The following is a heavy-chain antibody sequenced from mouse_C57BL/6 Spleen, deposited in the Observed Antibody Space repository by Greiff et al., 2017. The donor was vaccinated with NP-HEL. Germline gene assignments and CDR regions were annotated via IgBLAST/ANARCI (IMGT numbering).Heavy chain of an antibody. D-gene: IGHD1-1*01. CDR1: GYTFTSYW. V-gene: IGHV1-64*01. CDR3: ARSDYYGSSSYYFDY. CDR2: IHPNSGST. J-gene: IGHJ2*01. Sequence: VQLQQSGAELVKPGASVKLSCKASGYTFTSYWMHWVKQRPGQGLEWIGMIHPNSGSTNYNEKFKSKATLTVDKSSSTAYMQLSSMTSEDSAFYYWARSDYYGSSSYYFDYWGQGTTLTVSS.